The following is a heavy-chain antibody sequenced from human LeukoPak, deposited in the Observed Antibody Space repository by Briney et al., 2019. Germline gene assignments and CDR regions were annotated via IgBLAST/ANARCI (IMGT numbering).Heavy chain of an antibody. D-gene: IGHD6-13*01. J-gene: IGHJ4*02. CDR2: ITSSGSTI. Sequence: GGSLRLSCAASGFXFSSYEMNWVRQAPGKGLEWVSSITSSGSTIYYADSLKGRFTISRDNAKNSLYLQMNSLRAEDTAVYYCAKRAYSSSWYPDYWGQGTLVTVSS. CDR1: GFXFSSYE. V-gene: IGHV3-48*03. CDR3: AKRAYSSSWYPDY.